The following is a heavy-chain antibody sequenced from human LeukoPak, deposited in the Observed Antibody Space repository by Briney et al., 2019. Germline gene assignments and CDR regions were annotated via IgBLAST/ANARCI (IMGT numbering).Heavy chain of an antibody. D-gene: IGHD3-10*01. Sequence: GASLQISSKGSGYSFTNYWIVWGRRMPGKGREWMGIIFPGDSDTRYRPSFQGQVTISADKSISTAYLQWSSLKASDTAMYYCARGNYGSGIYYNVAFDYWGQGALVTVSS. CDR3: ARGNYGSGIYYNVAFDY. CDR2: IFPGDSDT. J-gene: IGHJ4*02. CDR1: GYSFTNYW. V-gene: IGHV5-51*01.